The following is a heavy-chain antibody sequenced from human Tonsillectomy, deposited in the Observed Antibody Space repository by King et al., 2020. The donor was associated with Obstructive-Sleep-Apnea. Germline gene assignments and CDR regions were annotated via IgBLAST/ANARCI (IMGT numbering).Heavy chain of an antibody. J-gene: IGHJ4*02. CDR1: GGSISSGGYY. Sequence: HVQLQESGPGLVKPSQTLSLTCTVSGGSISSGGYYWRWIRQHPGKGLEWIGYIYYSGSTYYNPSLKSRVTISVDTSKNQFSLKLSSVTAADTAVYYCARKGASVSIDYWGQGTLVTVSA. V-gene: IGHV4-31*03. CDR2: IYYSGST. CDR3: ARKGASVSIDY. D-gene: IGHD3-16*01.